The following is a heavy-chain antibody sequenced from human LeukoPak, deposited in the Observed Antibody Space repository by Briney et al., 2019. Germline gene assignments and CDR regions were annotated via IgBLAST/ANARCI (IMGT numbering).Heavy chain of an antibody. V-gene: IGHV3-49*04. J-gene: IGHJ4*02. CDR3: TRSRQLDY. CDR2: SRSKTYGGTT. D-gene: IGHD2-2*01. Sequence: GGSLRLSCTASGFTFGDYTMSWVRQAPGKGLEWVGRSRSKTYGGTTEYAASVKGRFTISRDDSKSIAYLQMNSLKTEDTAVYYCTRSRQLDYWGQGTLVTVSS. CDR1: GFTFGDYT.